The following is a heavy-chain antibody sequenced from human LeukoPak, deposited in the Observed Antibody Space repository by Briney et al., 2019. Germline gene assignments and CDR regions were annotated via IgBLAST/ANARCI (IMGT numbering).Heavy chain of an antibody. J-gene: IGHJ4*02. V-gene: IGHV3-53*01. CDR2: IYSGGST. CDR1: GFTVSSNY. CDR3: VRDPYCSSTICQFDY. D-gene: IGHD2-2*01. Sequence: PGGSLRLSCAASGFTVSSNYMSWVRQAPGKGLEWVSVIYSGGSTYYADSVKGRFTISRDNSKNTLYLQMNSLRAEDTAVYYCVRDPYCSSTICQFDYWGQGTLVTVSS.